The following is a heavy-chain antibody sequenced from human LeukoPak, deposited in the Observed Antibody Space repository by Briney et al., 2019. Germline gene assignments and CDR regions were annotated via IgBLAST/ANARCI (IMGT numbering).Heavy chain of an antibody. CDR2: ISGSGGST. CDR1: GFTFGSYA. V-gene: IGHV3-23*01. CDR3: AKDAGYSYGLAY. D-gene: IGHD5-18*01. J-gene: IGHJ4*02. Sequence: DPGGSLRLSCAASGFTFGSYAMSWVRQAPGKGLEWVSVISGSGGSTYYADSVKGRFTISRDNSKNTLYLQMNSLRAEDTAVYYCAKDAGYSYGLAYWGQGTLVTVSS.